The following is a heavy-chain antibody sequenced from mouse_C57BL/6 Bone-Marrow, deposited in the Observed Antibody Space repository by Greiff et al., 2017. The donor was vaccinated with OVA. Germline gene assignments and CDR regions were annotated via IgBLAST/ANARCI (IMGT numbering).Heavy chain of an antibody. J-gene: IGHJ3*01. CDR2: IYPGGGYT. D-gene: IGHD1-1*01. CDR1: GYTFTNYW. V-gene: IGHV1-63*01. Sequence: VQVVESGAELVRPGTSVKMSCKASGYTFTNYWIGWAKQRPGHGLEWIGDIYPGGGYTNYNEKFKGKATLTADKSSSTAYMQFSSLTSEDSAIYYCARSGSRSWFAYWGQGTLVTVSA. CDR3: ARSGSRSWFAY.